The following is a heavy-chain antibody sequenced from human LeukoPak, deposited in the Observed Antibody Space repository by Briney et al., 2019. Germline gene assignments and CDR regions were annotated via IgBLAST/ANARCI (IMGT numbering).Heavy chain of an antibody. CDR3: ARETNYYDSSGYFGY. CDR2: INHSGST. D-gene: IGHD3-22*01. CDR1: GGSFSGYY. J-gene: IGHJ4*02. Sequence: SETLSLTCAVYGGSFSGYYWSWIRQPPGKGLEWIGEINHSGSTNYNPSLKSRVTISVDTSKNQFSLKLSSVTAADTAVYYCARETNYYDSSGYFGYWGQGTLVTVS. V-gene: IGHV4-34*01.